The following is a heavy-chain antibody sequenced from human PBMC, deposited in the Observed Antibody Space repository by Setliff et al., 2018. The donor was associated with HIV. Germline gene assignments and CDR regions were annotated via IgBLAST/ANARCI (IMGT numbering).Heavy chain of an antibody. CDR1: GASIRGHY. CDR2: IYYSGNT. J-gene: IGHJ6*03. V-gene: IGHV4-59*11. D-gene: IGHD3-3*01. CDR3: ARDRVHNPSYNFWSGPTNYYYYMDV. Sequence: PSETLSLTCSVSGASIRGHYWICLLQSPGNGLEWIGNIYYSGNTNYNPSFKSRVTISVDTSKNQFSLKLSSVTAADTAVYYCARDRVHNPSYNFWSGPTNYYYYMDVWGKGTTVTVSS.